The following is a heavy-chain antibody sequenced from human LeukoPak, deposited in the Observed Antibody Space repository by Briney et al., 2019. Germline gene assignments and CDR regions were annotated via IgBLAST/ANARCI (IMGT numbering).Heavy chain of an antibody. CDR2: ISGSGGTK. J-gene: IGHJ4*02. V-gene: IGHV3-23*01. Sequence: GGSLRLSCAASGFTFSNSAMSWVRQAPGKGLEWGSAISGSGGTKNYADSVKGRFTISRDNSKNTLYLQMNSLRAEDTAVYYCARGRNYFPIDYWGQGTLVTVSS. D-gene: IGHD3-9*01. CDR1: GFTFSNSA. CDR3: ARGRNYFPIDY.